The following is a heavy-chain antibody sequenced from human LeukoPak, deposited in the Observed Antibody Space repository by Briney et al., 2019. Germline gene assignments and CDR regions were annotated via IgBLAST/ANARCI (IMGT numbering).Heavy chain of an antibody. Sequence: SETLSLTCTVSGGSISSGSYYWSWIRQPAGKGLEWIGRIYTSGSTNYNPSLKSRVTISVDTSKNQFSLKLSSVTAADTAVYYCARGSLRVRGYDLGVYFDYWGQGTLVTVSS. D-gene: IGHD5-12*01. J-gene: IGHJ4*02. CDR2: IYTSGST. V-gene: IGHV4-61*02. CDR3: ARGSLRVRGYDLGVYFDY. CDR1: GGSISSGSYY.